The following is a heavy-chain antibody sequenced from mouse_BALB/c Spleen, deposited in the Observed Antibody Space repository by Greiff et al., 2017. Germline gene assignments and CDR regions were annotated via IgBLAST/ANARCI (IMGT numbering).Heavy chain of an antibody. CDR2: IDPANGNT. CDR3: ARTGRGFAY. D-gene: IGHD4-1*01. J-gene: IGHJ3*01. V-gene: IGHV14-3*02. Sequence: LVESGAELVKPGASVKLSCTASGFNIKDTYMHWVKQRPEQGLEWIGRIDPANGNTKYDPKFQGKATITADTSSNTAYLQLSSLTSEDTAVYYCARTGRGFAYWGQGTLVTVSA. CDR1: GFNIKDTY.